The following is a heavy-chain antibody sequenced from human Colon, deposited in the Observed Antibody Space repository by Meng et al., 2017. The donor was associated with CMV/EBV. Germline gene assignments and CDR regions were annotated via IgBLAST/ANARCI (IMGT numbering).Heavy chain of an antibody. J-gene: IGHJ4*02. Sequence: QESGSGLLSPPYTLSPTFIVSGGANYGYYWNWIRQSPGKGLEWIGYIYYKGGNGGTYYNPSLKSRVTMSVDTSKNQFSLKMTSVTAADTAVYYCVRDKSNRLDFWGQGTLVTVSS. CDR1: GGANYGYY. CDR3: VRDKSNRLDF. CDR2: IYYKGGNGGT. D-gene: IGHD1-14*01. V-gene: IGHV4-59*01.